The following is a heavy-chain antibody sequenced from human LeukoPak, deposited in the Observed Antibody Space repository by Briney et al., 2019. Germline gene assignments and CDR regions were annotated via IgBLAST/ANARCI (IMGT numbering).Heavy chain of an antibody. D-gene: IGHD5-24*01. CDR1: GGSISSSSYY. CDR2: IYHSGST. V-gene: IGHV4-39*07. CDR3: ARARWLQFGAFDY. Sequence: AETLSLTCTVSGGSISSSSYYWGWIRQPPGKGLEWIGSIYHSGSTYYNPSLKSRVTISVDTSKNQFSLKLSSVTAADTAVYYCARARWLQFGAFDYWGQGTLVTVSS. J-gene: IGHJ4*02.